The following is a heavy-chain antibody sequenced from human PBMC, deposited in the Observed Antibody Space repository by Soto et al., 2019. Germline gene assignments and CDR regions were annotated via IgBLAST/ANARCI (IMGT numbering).Heavy chain of an antibody. J-gene: IGHJ4*02. Sequence: QVQLVESGGGVVQPGRSLRLSCAASGFTFSSYGMHWVRQAPGKWLEWVAVISYDGSNKYYADSVKGRFTISRDNSKNTLYLQMNSLRAEDTAVYYCAKIVVAVAGSIDYWGQGTLVTVSS. CDR2: ISYDGSNK. CDR1: GFTFSSYG. CDR3: AKIVVAVAGSIDY. V-gene: IGHV3-30*18. D-gene: IGHD6-19*01.